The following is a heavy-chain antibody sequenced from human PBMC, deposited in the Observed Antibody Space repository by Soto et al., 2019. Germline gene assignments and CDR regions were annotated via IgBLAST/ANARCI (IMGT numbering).Heavy chain of an antibody. J-gene: IGHJ4*02. D-gene: IGHD4-17*01. CDR2: ITGGGGRT. Sequence: EVQLLESGGGLVQPGGSLRLSCAASGFTVSTYAMIWVRQAPGKGLEWVSVITGGGGRTYYADSVKCRFTISRDNSKNTLYLQMNSLRAEDTAVYYCAKDRYGDYGGVDYWGQGTLVTVSS. CDR3: AKDRYGDYGGVDY. V-gene: IGHV3-23*01. CDR1: GFTVSTYA.